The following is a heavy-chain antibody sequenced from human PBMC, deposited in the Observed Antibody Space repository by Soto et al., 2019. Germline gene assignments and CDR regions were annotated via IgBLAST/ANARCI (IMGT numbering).Heavy chain of an antibody. CDR2: FDPEDGET. Sequence: ASVKVSCKVSGYTLTELSMHWVRQAPGKGLEWMGGFDPEDGETIYAQKFQGRVTMTEDTSTDTAYMELSSLRFEDTAVYYCATDRADYYGMDVWGQGTTVTVSS. J-gene: IGHJ6*02. CDR1: GYTLTELS. CDR3: ATDRADYYGMDV. D-gene: IGHD3-10*01. V-gene: IGHV1-24*01.